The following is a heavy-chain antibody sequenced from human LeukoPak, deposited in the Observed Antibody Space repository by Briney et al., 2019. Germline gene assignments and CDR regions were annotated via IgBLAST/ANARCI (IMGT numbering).Heavy chain of an antibody. D-gene: IGHD3-10*01. CDR1: GGSISSSSYY. V-gene: IGHV4-61*02. CDR2: IYTRGST. J-gene: IGHJ5*01. Sequence: SEALSLTCTVSGGSISSSSYYWSWIRQPAGKGLEWIGRIYTRGSTNYNPSLKSRVTISVDTSKNQFSLNLTSVTAADTAVYYCATDGMVRGPDAWFDSWGQGILVTVSS. CDR3: ATDGMVRGPDAWFDS.